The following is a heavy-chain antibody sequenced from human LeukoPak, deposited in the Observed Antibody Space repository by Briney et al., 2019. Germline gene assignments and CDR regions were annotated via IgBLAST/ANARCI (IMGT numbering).Heavy chain of an antibody. CDR3: AKLAMVRGPLDAFDV. D-gene: IGHD3-10*01. J-gene: IGHJ3*01. CDR2: ISYDGTNQ. Sequence: GGSLRLSCAAPGFTSSSYSMNWVRQAPGKGLEWVAVISYDGTNQYNADSVKGRFTISRDNSNNMLYLQMDSLRPEDTALYYCAKLAMVRGPLDAFDVWGQGTMVTVSS. CDR1: GFTSSSYS. V-gene: IGHV3-30*18.